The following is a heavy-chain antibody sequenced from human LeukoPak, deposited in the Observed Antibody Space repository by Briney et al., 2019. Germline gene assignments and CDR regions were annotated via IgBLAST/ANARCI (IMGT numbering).Heavy chain of an antibody. D-gene: IGHD1-1*01. CDR2: ISSSSSYI. V-gene: IGHV3-21*01. CDR3: AREIYTGTTEGGVHDY. CDR1: GFTFSSYS. Sequence: GGSLRLSCAASGFTFSSYSMNWVRQAPGKGLEWVSSISSSSSYIYYADSVKGRFTISRDNAKNSLYLQMNSLRAEDTAVYYCAREIYTGTTEGGVHDYWGQGTLATVSS. J-gene: IGHJ4*02.